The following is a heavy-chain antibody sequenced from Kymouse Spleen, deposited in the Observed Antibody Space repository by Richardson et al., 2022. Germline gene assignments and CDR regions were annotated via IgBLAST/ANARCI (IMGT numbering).Heavy chain of an antibody. CDR2: IYYSGST. Sequence: QLQLQESGPGLVKPSETLSLTCTVSGGSISSSSYYWGWIRQPPGKGLEWIGSIYYSGSTYYNPSLKSRVTISVDTSKNQFSLKLSSVTAADTAVYYCARQPGAAAGTYPYYYGMDVWGQGTTVTVSS. D-gene: IGHD6-13*01. CDR3: ARQPGAAAGTYPYYYGMDV. V-gene: IGHV4-39*01. J-gene: IGHJ6*02. CDR1: GGSISSSSYY.